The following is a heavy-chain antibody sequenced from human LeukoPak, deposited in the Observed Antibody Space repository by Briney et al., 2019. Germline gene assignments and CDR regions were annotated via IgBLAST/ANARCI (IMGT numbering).Heavy chain of an antibody. CDR1: GFTFSSYW. Sequence: GGSLRLSCAASGFTFSSYWMSWVRQAPGKGLEWVANIKQDGSEKYYVGSVKGRFTISRDNAKNSLYLQMNSLRAEDTAVYYCAREGDCSGGSCYSVYYGMDVWGKGTTVTVSS. CDR3: AREGDCSGGSCYSVYYGMDV. V-gene: IGHV3-7*03. J-gene: IGHJ6*04. D-gene: IGHD2-15*01. CDR2: IKQDGSEK.